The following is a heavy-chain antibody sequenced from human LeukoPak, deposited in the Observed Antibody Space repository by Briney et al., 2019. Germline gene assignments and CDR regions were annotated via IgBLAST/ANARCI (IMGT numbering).Heavy chain of an antibody. CDR2: IYYSGST. D-gene: IGHD3-22*01. V-gene: IGHV4-31*03. CDR1: GGSISSSSSY. Sequence: SETLSLTCTVSGGSISSSSSYWGWIRQPPGKGLEWIGYIYYSGSTYYNPSLKSRVTISVDTSKNQFSLKLSSVTAADTAVYYCARDRYDSSGYYYYGMDVWGQGTTVTVSS. CDR3: ARDRYDSSGYYYYGMDV. J-gene: IGHJ6*02.